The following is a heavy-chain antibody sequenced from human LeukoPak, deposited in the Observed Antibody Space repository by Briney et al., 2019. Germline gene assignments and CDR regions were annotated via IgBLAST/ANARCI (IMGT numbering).Heavy chain of an antibody. V-gene: IGHV1-2*02. Sequence: ASVKVSCKASGYTFTGYYMHWVRQAPGQGLEWMGWINPNSGGTNYAQKFQGRVTMTRDTSISTAYMELSRLRSDDTAVYHCARSPRRPGIGLQTFDYWGQGTLVTVSS. CDR3: ARSPRRPGIGLQTFDY. CDR2: INPNSGGT. J-gene: IGHJ4*02. D-gene: IGHD2/OR15-2a*01. CDR1: GYTFTGYY.